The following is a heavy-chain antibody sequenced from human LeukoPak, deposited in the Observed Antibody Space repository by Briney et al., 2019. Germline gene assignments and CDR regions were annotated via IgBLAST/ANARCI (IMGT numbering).Heavy chain of an antibody. CDR2: INPSGGST. V-gene: IGHV1-46*01. CDR1: GYTFTSYY. D-gene: IGHD2-21*02. Sequence: ASVKVSCKASGYTFTSYYMHWVRQAPGQGLEWMGIINPSGGSTSYAQKFQGRVTMTRDTSTSTVYMELSSLRSEDTAVYYCARVPTGIIPINLYSAYCGGDCYSWFDPWGQGTLVTVSS. CDR3: ARVPTGIIPINLYSAYCGGDCYSWFDP. J-gene: IGHJ5*02.